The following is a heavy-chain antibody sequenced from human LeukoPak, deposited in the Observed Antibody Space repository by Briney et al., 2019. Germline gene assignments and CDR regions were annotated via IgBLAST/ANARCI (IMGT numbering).Heavy chain of an antibody. J-gene: IGHJ5*02. CDR3: ARHQNWNDDAWFDP. V-gene: IGHV4-59*08. CDR1: GFTVSSNY. Sequence: PGGSLRLSCAASGFTVSSNYMSWIRQPPGKGLEWIGYIYYSGSTNYNPSPKSRVTISVDTSKNQFSLKLSSVTAADTAVYYCARHQNWNDDAWFDPWGQGTLVTVSS. CDR2: IYYSGST. D-gene: IGHD1-1*01.